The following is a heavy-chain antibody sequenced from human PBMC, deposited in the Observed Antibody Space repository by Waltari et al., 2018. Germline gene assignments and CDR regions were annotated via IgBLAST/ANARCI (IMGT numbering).Heavy chain of an antibody. V-gene: IGHV3-21*01. CDR3: VSGGWGFYFDY. J-gene: IGHJ4*02. Sequence: EVQLVESGGGLVKPGGSFRSPRGASGFSFSSYSMNWVRQAPGKGLEWVSSISSSTTYIHYADSVKGRFTISRDNAKNSLYLQMNSLRVEDTAVYYCVSGGWGFYFDYWGQGTVVTVSS. CDR2: ISSSTTYI. D-gene: IGHD7-27*01. CDR1: GFSFSSYS.